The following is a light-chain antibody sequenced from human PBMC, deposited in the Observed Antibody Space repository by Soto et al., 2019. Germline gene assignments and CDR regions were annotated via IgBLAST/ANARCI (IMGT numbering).Light chain of an antibody. CDR3: QQYNNWPPTT. CDR1: QGISSY. V-gene: IGKV1-9*01. Sequence: DIQLTQSPSFLSASVGDRVTITSRASQGISSYLAWYQQKPGKATKLLIYAASTLQSGVPSRFSGSGSGTDFTLTISSLQSEDFAVYYCQQYNNWPPTTFGQGTRLEIK. J-gene: IGKJ5*01. CDR2: AAS.